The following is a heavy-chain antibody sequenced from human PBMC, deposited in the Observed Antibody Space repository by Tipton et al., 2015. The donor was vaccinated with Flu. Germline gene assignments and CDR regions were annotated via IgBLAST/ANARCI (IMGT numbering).Heavy chain of an antibody. D-gene: IGHD3-10*01. Sequence: QLVQSGAEVKKPGASVKVSCKASGYTLTGYYMHWVRQAPGQGLEWMGWINPNSGGTNYAQKFQGRVTMTRDTSISTAYMELSRLRSDDTAVYYCARDYMVRGVISPLYYYYGMDVWGQGTTVTVSS. CDR3: ARDYMVRGVISPLYYYYGMDV. CDR2: INPNSGGT. V-gene: IGHV1-2*02. CDR1: GYTLTGYY. J-gene: IGHJ6*02.